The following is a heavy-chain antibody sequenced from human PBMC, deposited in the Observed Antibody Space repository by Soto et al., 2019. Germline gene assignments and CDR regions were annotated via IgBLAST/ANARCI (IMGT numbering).Heavy chain of an antibody. CDR3: ARGSVTTGHYYYYYGKDV. J-gene: IGHJ6*02. D-gene: IGHD4-17*01. CDR1: GGSFSGYY. V-gene: IGHV4-59*01. Sequence: PSETLSLTCAVYGGSFSGYYWSWIRQPPGKGLEWIGYIYYSGSTNYNPSLKSRVTISVDTSENQFSLKLSSVTAADTAVYYCARGSVTTGHYYYYYGKDVWGQGTTVTVSS. CDR2: IYYSGST.